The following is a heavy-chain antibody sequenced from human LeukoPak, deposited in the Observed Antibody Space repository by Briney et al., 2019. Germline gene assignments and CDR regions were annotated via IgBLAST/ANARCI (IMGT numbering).Heavy chain of an antibody. CDR1: GFTVSSNY. Sequence: GGSLRLSCAASGFTVSSNYMSWVRQAPGKGLEWVANIKQDGSEKYYVDSVKGRFTISRDNAKNSLYLQMNSLRAEDTAVYYCARGSKSVYGSGSYEFDYWGQGTLVTVSS. CDR2: IKQDGSEK. V-gene: IGHV3-7*01. CDR3: ARGSKSVYGSGSYEFDY. D-gene: IGHD3-10*01. J-gene: IGHJ4*02.